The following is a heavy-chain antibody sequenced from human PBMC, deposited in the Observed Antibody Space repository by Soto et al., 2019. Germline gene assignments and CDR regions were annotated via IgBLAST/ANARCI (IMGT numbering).Heavy chain of an antibody. CDR2: FLPVFTTA. D-gene: IGHD4-17*01. CDR3: ARDGVDVSRTTVRHGALDI. V-gene: IGHV1-69*01. CDR1: GGSFSTYG. Sequence: QVQLVQSGAEVKKPGYSVKVSCKASGGSFSTYGISWVRQAPGQGLEWMGGFLPVFTTAKYAQKFQGRVSITADESTDTAYMELSILRSEDTAVYFCARDGVDVSRTTVRHGALDIWGQGTVVTVSS. J-gene: IGHJ3*02.